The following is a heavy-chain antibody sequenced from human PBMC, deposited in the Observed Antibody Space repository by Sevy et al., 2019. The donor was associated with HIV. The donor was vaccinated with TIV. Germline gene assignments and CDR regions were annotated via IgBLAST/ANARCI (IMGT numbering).Heavy chain of an antibody. Sequence: GESLKISCKGSGYRFTSYWIAWVRQMPGKGLEWMGIIYPGDSDIRYSPSLKGQVTISVEKSISTVYLQWSSLEASDTAMYFCARRVYDSSGYPQYYFDYWGQGTLVTVSS. D-gene: IGHD3-22*01. V-gene: IGHV5-51*01. CDR2: IYPGDSDI. CDR3: ARRVYDSSGYPQYYFDY. CDR1: GYRFTSYW. J-gene: IGHJ4*02.